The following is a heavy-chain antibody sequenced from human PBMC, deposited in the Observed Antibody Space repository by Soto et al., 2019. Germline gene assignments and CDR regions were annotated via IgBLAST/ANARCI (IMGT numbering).Heavy chain of an antibody. CDR2: IGTTVDT. CDR3: ARAIGPTPFDY. CDR1: GFIFSSYD. V-gene: IGHV3-13*04. D-gene: IGHD3-22*01. J-gene: IGHJ4*02. Sequence: GGSLRLSCSASGFIFSSYDMHWVRQGPGKGLEWVSAIGTTVDTNYAGSVKGRFTISRENAKNSLYLQMNSLRAGDTAIYFCARAIGPTPFDYWGQGAMVTLSS.